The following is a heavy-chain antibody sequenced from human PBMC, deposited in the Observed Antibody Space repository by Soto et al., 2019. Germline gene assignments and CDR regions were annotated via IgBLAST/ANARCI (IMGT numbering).Heavy chain of an antibody. CDR2: IYYSGST. CDR1: GVSVSSYY. J-gene: IGHJ5*02. CDR3: ARDRYYYDSSGYYYNWFDP. Sequence: LXLTCTVCGVSVSSYYWSWIRQPPGKGREWIGYIYYSGSTNYNPSLKSRVTISVDTSKNQFSLKLSSVTAADTAVYYCARDRYYYDSSGYYYNWFDPWGQGTLVTVSS. V-gene: IGHV4-59*02. D-gene: IGHD3-22*01.